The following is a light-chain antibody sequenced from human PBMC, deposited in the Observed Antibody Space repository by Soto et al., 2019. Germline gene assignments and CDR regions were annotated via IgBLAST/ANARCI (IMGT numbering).Light chain of an antibody. Sequence: QSALTQPASVSDSPGQSITISCTGTSSDVGGSNFVSWYQQHPGKPPKLIIYDVANRPSGVSNRLSGSKSGSTASLIISSLQPEDEADYYCVSYTASTTYVFGTGTKLTVL. CDR1: SSDVGGSNF. V-gene: IGLV2-14*03. J-gene: IGLJ1*01. CDR2: DVA. CDR3: VSYTASTTYV.